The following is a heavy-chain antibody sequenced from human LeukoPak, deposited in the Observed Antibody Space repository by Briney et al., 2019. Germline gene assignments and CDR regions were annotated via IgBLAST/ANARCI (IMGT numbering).Heavy chain of an antibody. CDR1: GFTFSSYA. D-gene: IGHD1-26*01. CDR2: INHSGST. J-gene: IGHJ6*03. Sequence: GSLRLSCAASGFTFSSYAMSWVRQAPGKGLEWLGEINHSGSTNYNPPLKSRVTISVDTSKNQFSLKLSSVTAADTAFYYCASQGHHGKIVGTTLSYFYMDVWGKGTTVTVSS. V-gene: IGHV4-34*01. CDR3: ASQGHHGKIVGTTLSYFYMDV.